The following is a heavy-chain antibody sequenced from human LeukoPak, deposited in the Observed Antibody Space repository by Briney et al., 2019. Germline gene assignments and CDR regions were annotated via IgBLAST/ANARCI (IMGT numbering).Heavy chain of an antibody. Sequence: QPGGSLRLSCAASGFTFNGYSMNWVRQVPGKGLEWVAYITKSSSPIYYADFVEGRFTISRDNAKNSLYLQMNSLRAEDTAVYYCVRDPDALDYWGQGTVVTVSS. CDR3: VRDPDALDY. CDR1: GFTFNGYS. V-gene: IGHV3-48*01. J-gene: IGHJ4*02. CDR2: ITKSSSPI.